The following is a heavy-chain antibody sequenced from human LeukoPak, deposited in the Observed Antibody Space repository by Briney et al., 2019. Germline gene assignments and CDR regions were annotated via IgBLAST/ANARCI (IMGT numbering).Heavy chain of an antibody. CDR2: INHSGST. CDR1: GGSFSGYY. V-gene: IGHV4-34*01. D-gene: IGHD6-19*01. J-gene: IGHJ4*02. Sequence: SETLSLTCALYGGSFSGYYWSWIRQPPGEGLEWIGEINHSGSTNYNPSLKSRVTISVDTSKNQFSLKLSSVTAADTAVYYCARDNYSSGRDYWGQGTLVTVSS. CDR3: ARDNYSSGRDY.